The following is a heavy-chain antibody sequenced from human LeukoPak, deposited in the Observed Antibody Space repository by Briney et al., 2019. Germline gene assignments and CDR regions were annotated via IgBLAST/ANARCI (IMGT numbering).Heavy chain of an antibody. V-gene: IGHV3-48*03. D-gene: IGHD2-2*01. Sequence: GGSLRLSCAASGFTFSNYEMNWVRQAPGKGLEWVSYISSGGSTIYHADSVKGRFTISRDNAKNSLYLQMNSLSAEDTAVYYCARDSSRSRGWDYWGQGTLVTVSS. CDR1: GFTFSNYE. CDR3: ARDSSRSRGWDY. CDR2: ISSGGSTI. J-gene: IGHJ4*02.